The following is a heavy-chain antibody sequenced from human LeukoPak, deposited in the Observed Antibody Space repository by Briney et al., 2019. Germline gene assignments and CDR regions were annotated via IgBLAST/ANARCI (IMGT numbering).Heavy chain of an antibody. Sequence: GGSLRLSCAASGFSFSTYGMHWVRQAPGKGLHWVAFITNDGSNKYYADSVKGRFTISRDNSKNTLYLQMNSLRAEDTAVYYCARLKRGYYGSGSYFDYWGQGTLVTVSS. J-gene: IGHJ4*02. CDR2: ITNDGSNK. V-gene: IGHV3-30*19. D-gene: IGHD3-10*01. CDR1: GFSFSTYG. CDR3: ARLKRGYYGSGSYFDY.